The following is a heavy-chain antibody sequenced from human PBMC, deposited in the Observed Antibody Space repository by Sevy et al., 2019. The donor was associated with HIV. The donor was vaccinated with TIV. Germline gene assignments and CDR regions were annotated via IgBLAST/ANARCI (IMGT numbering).Heavy chain of an antibody. J-gene: IGHJ3*02. D-gene: IGHD3-22*01. CDR3: ARAPSWYDSSGYNALDI. V-gene: IGHV1-46*02. Sequence: ASVKVSCKASGDTFNNYHVHWVRQAPGQGLEWMGIINPSGGTTSYAQKFQGRVTMTRDTSTSTVYMELSSLRSEDTAVYYCARAPSWYDSSGYNALDIWGQGKMVTVSS. CDR1: GDTFNNYH. CDR2: INPSGGTT.